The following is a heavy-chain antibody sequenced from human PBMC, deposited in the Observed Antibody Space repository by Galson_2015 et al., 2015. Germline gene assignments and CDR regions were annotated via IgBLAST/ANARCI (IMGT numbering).Heavy chain of an antibody. Sequence: SETLPLTCTVSGGSISSSSYYWGWIRQPPGKGLEWIGSIYYSGSTYYKPSLKSRVTISVDTSKNQFSLKLSSVTAADTAVYYCARQGSSYWYFDYWGQGTLVTVSS. CDR1: GGSISSSSYY. J-gene: IGHJ4*02. CDR3: ARQGSSYWYFDY. V-gene: IGHV4-39*01. CDR2: IYYSGST. D-gene: IGHD2-15*01.